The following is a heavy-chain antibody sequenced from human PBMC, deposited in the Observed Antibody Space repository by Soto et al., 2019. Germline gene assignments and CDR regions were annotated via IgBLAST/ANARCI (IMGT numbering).Heavy chain of an antibody. Sequence: EVQLLESGGGLVQPGGSLRLSCAASGFTFSTYALSWVRHAPGKGLEWVSGIRASVDSIDYTDSVKGRFTVSRDNSKNTLYMQMNSLIADDTAVYYCAKDHYGDSNHFCYWGQGTLVTVSS. CDR3: AKDHYGDSNHFCY. J-gene: IGHJ4*02. V-gene: IGHV3-23*01. D-gene: IGHD4-17*01. CDR2: IRASVDSI. CDR1: GFTFSTYA.